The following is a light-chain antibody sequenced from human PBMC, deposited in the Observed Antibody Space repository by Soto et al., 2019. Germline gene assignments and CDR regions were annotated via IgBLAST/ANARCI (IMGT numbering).Light chain of an antibody. J-gene: IGLJ3*02. CDR1: SSDVGGYNY. Sequence: QSALTQPASVSGSPGQSITISCTGTSSDVGGYNYVSWYQQHPDKAPKLVIYDVCNRPSGVSNRFSASKSGNTASLTISGLQAEDEADYYCISYTRSGTRVFGGGTKLTVL. V-gene: IGLV2-14*03. CDR2: DVC. CDR3: ISYTRSGTRV.